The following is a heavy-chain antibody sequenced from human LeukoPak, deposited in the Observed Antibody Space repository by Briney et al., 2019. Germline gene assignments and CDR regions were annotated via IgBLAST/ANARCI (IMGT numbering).Heavy chain of an antibody. CDR3: AISQGSYYDTSGYLGGDY. J-gene: IGHJ4*02. CDR1: GYTFTNYG. Sequence: ASVKVSCKASGYTFTNYGIFWVRQAPGQGLEWMGWISAYSSNTNYAQKLQGRVTMTTETSTSTAYMELESLRSDDTAVYYCAISQGSYYDTSGYLGGDYWGQGTLVTVSS. V-gene: IGHV1-18*01. D-gene: IGHD3-22*01. CDR2: ISAYSSNT.